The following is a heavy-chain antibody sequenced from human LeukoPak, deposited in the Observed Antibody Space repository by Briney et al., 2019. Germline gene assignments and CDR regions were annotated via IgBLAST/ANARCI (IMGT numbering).Heavy chain of an antibody. CDR3: AKDLDYVTHDAFDI. D-gene: IGHD3-16*01. V-gene: IGHV3-30*18. J-gene: IGHJ3*02. CDR2: ISYDGSNK. CDR1: GFTFSSYG. Sequence: GRSLRLSCAASGFTFSSYGMHWVRQAPGKGLEWVAVISYDGSNKYYADSVKGRFTISRDNSKNTLYLQMNSLRAEDTAVYYCAKDLDYVTHDAFDIWGQGTMVTVSS.